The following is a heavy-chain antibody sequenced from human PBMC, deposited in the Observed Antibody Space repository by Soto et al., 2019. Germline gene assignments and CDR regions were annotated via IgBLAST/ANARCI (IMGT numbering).Heavy chain of an antibody. CDR1: GYTFTSYG. Sequence: ASVKVSCKASGYTFTSYGISWVRQAPGQGLEWMGWISAYNGNTNYAQKLQGRVTMTTDTSTSTAYMELRSLRSDDTAVYYCARVKYIPPYYYYYGMDVWGQGTTVTVSS. CDR2: ISAYNGNT. V-gene: IGHV1-18*01. D-gene: IGHD5-18*01. CDR3: ARVKYIPPYYYYYGMDV. J-gene: IGHJ6*02.